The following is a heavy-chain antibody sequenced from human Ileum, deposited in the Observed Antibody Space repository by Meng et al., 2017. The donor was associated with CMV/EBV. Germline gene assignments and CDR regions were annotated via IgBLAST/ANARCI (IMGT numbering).Heavy chain of an antibody. D-gene: IGHD4-17*01. J-gene: IGHJ4*02. CDR1: GGSISTYY. CDR2: INAGGST. CDR3: AREENTVNQFEY. V-gene: IGHV4-4*07. Sequence: QVQRQESGPGLGKPSETLSLNCTVSGGSISTYYWTWVRQPAGKGLEWIGRINAGGSTNDNPSLKSRVTMSVDTSKNQFSLKVTSVTAADTAVYYCAREENTVNQFEYWGQGTLVTVSS.